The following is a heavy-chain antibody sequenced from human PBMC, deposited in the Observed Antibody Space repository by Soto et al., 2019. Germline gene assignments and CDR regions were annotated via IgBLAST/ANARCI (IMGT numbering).Heavy chain of an antibody. CDR1: GFTFSDFS. J-gene: IGHJ4*02. D-gene: IGHD3-3*01. CDR2: ISEDDIAT. Sequence: QVQLVESGGGLVKTGGSLRLSCAVTGFTFSDFSMSWIRQVPGQGLEWVASISEDDIATDYADTVKGRFPISRENTKKSLFLQMHSLRAEDTDLYYGEREAPYYDFWCGQSTVLDYLGQGSLVPVYS. V-gene: IGHV3-11*01. CDR3: EREAPYYDFWCGQSTVLDY.